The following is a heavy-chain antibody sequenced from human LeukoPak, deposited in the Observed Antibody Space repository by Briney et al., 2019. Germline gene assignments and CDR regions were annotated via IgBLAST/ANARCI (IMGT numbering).Heavy chain of an antibody. CDR1: GFTFSSYS. D-gene: IGHD4-23*01. J-gene: IGHJ4*02. CDR3: ARDLDYGGNSVDY. V-gene: IGHV3-21*01. Sequence: GGSLRLSCAASGFTFSSYSMNWVRQAPGKGLEWVSSISSSSSYIYYADSVKGRFTISGDNAKNSLYLQMNSLRAEDTAVYYCARDLDYGGNSVDYWGQGTLVTVSS. CDR2: ISSSSSYI.